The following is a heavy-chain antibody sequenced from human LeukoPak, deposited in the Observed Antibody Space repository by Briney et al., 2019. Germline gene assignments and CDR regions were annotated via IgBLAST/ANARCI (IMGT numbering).Heavy chain of an antibody. D-gene: IGHD6-19*01. Sequence: GASVKVSCKASGYTFTGYYMHWVRQAPGQGLEWMGWINSNSGSKNYAQKFQGRVTMTRDTSISTAYMELSRLRSDDTAVYYCATPESGYSSGWFDYWGQGTLVTVSS. CDR3: ATPESGYSSGWFDY. J-gene: IGHJ4*02. V-gene: IGHV1-2*02. CDR2: INSNSGSK. CDR1: GYTFTGYY.